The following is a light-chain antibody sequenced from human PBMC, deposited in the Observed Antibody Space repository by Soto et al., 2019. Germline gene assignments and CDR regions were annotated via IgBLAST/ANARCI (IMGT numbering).Light chain of an antibody. V-gene: IGLV2-23*01. Sequence: QSVLTQPASVSGSPGQSITISCTGTSSDVGNYNLVSWYQQHPGKAPKLIIYEDTKRPSGVSNRFSGSKSGYTASLTISGLQAEDEADYYCCSYADSSTYVFGTGTKVTVL. CDR1: SSDVGNYNL. CDR3: CSYADSSTYV. J-gene: IGLJ1*01. CDR2: EDT.